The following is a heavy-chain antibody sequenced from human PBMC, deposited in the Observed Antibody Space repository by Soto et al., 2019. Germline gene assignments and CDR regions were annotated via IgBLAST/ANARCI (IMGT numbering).Heavy chain of an antibody. CDR1: GFTFSDYY. CDR2: ISSSSSYT. D-gene: IGHD2-8*02. V-gene: IGHV3-11*06. J-gene: IGHJ2*01. CDR3: ARGSASKSGHLWYFDL. Sequence: PGGSLRLSCAASGFTFSDYYMSWIRRAPGKGLEWVSYISSSSSYTNYADSVKGRFTISRDNAKNSLYLQMNSLRAEDTAVYYCARGSASKSGHLWYFDLWGRGTLVTVSS.